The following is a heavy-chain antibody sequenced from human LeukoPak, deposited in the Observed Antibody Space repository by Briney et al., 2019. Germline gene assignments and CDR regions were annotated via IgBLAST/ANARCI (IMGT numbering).Heavy chain of an antibody. V-gene: IGHV3-23*01. CDR2: ISGSGGST. CDR1: GFTFSTYA. J-gene: IGHJ4*02. Sequence: GVSLRLSCAASGFTFSTYAMSWVRQAPAKGLEWVSAISGSGGSTYYADSVKGRFTISRDNSKHTLYLQMNSLRAEDTAVYYCAKAPCEYSITCHFDYWGQGTLVTVSS. CDR3: AKAPCEYSITCHFDY. D-gene: IGHD6-6*01.